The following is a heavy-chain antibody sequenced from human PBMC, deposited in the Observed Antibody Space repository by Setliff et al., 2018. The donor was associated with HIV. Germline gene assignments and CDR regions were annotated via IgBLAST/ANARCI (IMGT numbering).Heavy chain of an antibody. CDR3: ARDPYISGFDY. CDR1: GGSISSYY. V-gene: IGHV4-4*07. CDR2: IYTSGST. Sequence: SETLSLTCTVSGGSISSYYRSWIRQPAGKGLDWIGRIYTSGSTNYNPSLKSRVTLSIDTSKNQFSLKLSSVTAADTAVYYCARDPYISGFDYWGQGTLVTVSS. J-gene: IGHJ4*02. D-gene: IGHD6-19*01.